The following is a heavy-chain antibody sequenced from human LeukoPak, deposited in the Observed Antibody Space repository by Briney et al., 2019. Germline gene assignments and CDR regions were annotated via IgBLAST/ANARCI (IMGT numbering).Heavy chain of an antibody. CDR1: GYSFTSYW. CDR3: ARLSSPDSTSYSGPLDY. CDR2: IYPGDSDT. V-gene: IGHV5-51*01. J-gene: IGHJ4*02. D-gene: IGHD3-22*01. Sequence: GESLKISCKGSGYSFTSYWIAWVRQMPGKGLEWMGIIYPGDSDTRYSPSFQSQVTISADKSISTAYLQWSSLKASDTAMFYCARLSSPDSTSYSGPLDYWGQGTLVTVSS.